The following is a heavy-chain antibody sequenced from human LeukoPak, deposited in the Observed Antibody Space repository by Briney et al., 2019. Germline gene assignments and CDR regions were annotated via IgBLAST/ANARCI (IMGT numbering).Heavy chain of an antibody. V-gene: IGHV6-1*01. CDR3: ARAPSGSYLLDY. CDR2: TYCRSKWYY. CDR1: GDSVSGNTIA. J-gene: IGHJ4*02. Sequence: SQTLSLTCAISGDSVSGNTIAWNWIRQSPSRGLECLGRTYCRSKWYYHYVVSVKSRITIIPDTSRNQFSLKLNSVTPEDTAVYYCARAPSGSYLLDYWGQGTRVTVSS. D-gene: IGHD1-26*01.